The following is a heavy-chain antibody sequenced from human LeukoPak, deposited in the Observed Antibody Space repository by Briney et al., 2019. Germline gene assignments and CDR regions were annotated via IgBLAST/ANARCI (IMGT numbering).Heavy chain of an antibody. D-gene: IGHD6-19*01. CDR1: GFTFNNYE. CDR3: ARDLGSYSSGWYMGFDY. J-gene: IGHJ4*02. Sequence: GGSLRLSCEVSGFTFNNYEMNWVRQAPGKGLEWISYISHSGSTTYYADSVKGRFTVSRDNAKNSLYLQMNSLRAEDAAIYYCARDLGSYSSGWYMGFDYWGQGTLVTASS. V-gene: IGHV3-48*03. CDR2: ISHSGSTT.